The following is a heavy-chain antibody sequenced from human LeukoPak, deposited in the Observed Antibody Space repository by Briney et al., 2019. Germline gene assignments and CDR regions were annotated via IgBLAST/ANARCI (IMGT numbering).Heavy chain of an antibody. CDR3: ARMLQYSGSPIDY. CDR1: GGSLSSYY. J-gene: IGHJ4*02. D-gene: IGHD6-6*01. Sequence: SETLSLTCTVSGGSLSSYYWSWIRQPPGKGLEWIGYIYYSGSTNYNPSLKSRVTISVDTSKNQFSLKLSSVTAADTAVYYCARMLQYSGSPIDYWGQGTLVTVPS. CDR2: IYYSGST. V-gene: IGHV4-59*01.